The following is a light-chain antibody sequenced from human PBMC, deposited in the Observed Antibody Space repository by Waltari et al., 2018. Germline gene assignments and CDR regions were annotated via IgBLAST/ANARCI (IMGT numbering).Light chain of an antibody. CDR2: GAS. Sequence: EIVMTQSPATLSVSPGERATLPCRASQSVSSNLAWYQQKPGQAPRLLIYGASTRATGIPARCSGSGSGTEFTLTISSLQSEDFAVYYCQQYNNWPPWTFGQGTKVEIK. CDR3: QQYNNWPPWT. V-gene: IGKV3-15*01. J-gene: IGKJ1*01. CDR1: QSVSSN.